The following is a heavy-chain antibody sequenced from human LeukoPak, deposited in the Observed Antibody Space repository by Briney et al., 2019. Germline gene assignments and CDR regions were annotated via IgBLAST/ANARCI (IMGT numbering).Heavy chain of an antibody. CDR2: ISSSSSTI. D-gene: IGHD3-9*01. CDR3: ARDHYDILTGYLYACFDY. V-gene: IGHV3-48*02. CDR1: GFTFSSYS. Sequence: GGSLRLSCAASGFTFSSYSMNWVRQAPGKGLEWVSYISSSSSTIYYADSVKGRFTISRDNAKNSLYLQMNSLRDEDTAVYYCARDHYDILTGYLYACFDYWGQGTLVTVSS. J-gene: IGHJ4*02.